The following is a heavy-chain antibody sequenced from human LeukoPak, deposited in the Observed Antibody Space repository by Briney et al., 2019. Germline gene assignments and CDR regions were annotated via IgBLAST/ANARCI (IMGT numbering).Heavy chain of an antibody. CDR2: IKGKTDGGTT. CDR1: GFTFSNAW. D-gene: IGHD3-9*01. J-gene: IGHJ3*02. Sequence: GGSLRLSCAASGFTFSNAWVSWVRQAPGKGLEWVGRIKGKTDGGTTDYAAPVKGRFTISRDDSKNTLYLQMNSLKTEDTAVYYCTTGGAQYYDILTGYYVLGDAFDIWGQGTMVTVSS. CDR3: TTGGAQYYDILTGYYVLGDAFDI. V-gene: IGHV3-15*01.